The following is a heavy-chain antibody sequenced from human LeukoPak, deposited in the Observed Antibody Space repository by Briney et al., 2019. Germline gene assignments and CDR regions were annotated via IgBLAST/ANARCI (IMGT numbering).Heavy chain of an antibody. CDR1: GYSFTSYW. Sequence: GESLKISCKTSGYSFTSYWIGWVRQMPGKGLEWMGIIYPGDSYTTYSPSFQGQVTISADKPINTAYLQWSSLQASDTAMYYCARTADISTGFGSDYWGQGTLVTVSS. CDR2: IYPGDSYT. J-gene: IGHJ4*02. V-gene: IGHV5-51*04. D-gene: IGHD3-9*01. CDR3: ARTADISTGFGSDY.